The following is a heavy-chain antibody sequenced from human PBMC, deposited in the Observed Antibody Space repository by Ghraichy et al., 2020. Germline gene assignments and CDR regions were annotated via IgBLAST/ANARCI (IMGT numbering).Heavy chain of an antibody. D-gene: IGHD3-22*01. V-gene: IGHV1-8*01. Sequence: ASVKVSCKASGYTFTSYEINWVRQATGQGLEWMGWMNPNSGNTGYAQKFQGRVTMTRNTSISTAYMELSSLRSEDTAVYSWARVTDSSGYYGYWGQGTLVTVSS. CDR2: MNPNSGNT. CDR3: ARVTDSSGYYGY. CDR1: GYTFTSYE. J-gene: IGHJ4*02.